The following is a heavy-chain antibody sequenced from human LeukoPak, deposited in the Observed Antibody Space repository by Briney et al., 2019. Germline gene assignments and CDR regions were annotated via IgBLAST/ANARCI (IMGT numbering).Heavy chain of an antibody. CDR2: INHSGST. V-gene: IGHV4-34*01. CDR3: ATARTEELTEIY. D-gene: IGHD1-26*01. J-gene: IGHJ4*02. Sequence: SETLSLTCAVYGGSFSGYYWSWIRQPPGKGLEWIGEINHSGSTNYNPSLKSRVTISVDTSKNQFSLKLSSVTAADTAVYCCATARTEELTEIYWGQGTLVTVSS. CDR1: GGSFSGYY.